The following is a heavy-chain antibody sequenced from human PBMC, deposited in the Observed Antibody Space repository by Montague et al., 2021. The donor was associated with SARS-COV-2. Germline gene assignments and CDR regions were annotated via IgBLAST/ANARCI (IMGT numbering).Heavy chain of an antibody. CDR3: ARLRDGVVPSPILGVGRYYSFYAFDI. V-gene: IGHV4-34*01. D-gene: IGHD3-10*01. Sequence: SETLSLTCAVYGGSFSGYHWNWICKPPGQGLEWIGESNRGGITNYNPTLTSRLTITADTSKTQISLTLTSVAASDTAVYYCARLRDGVVPSPILGVGRYYSFYAFDIWGKGTTVVVSS. CDR1: GGSFSGYH. CDR2: SNRGGIT. J-gene: IGHJ6*01.